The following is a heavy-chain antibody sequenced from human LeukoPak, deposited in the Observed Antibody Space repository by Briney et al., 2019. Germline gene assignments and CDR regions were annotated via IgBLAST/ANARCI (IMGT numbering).Heavy chain of an antibody. CDR1: GCIFTTYW. Sequence: GESLKISCKASGCIFTTYWIGWVRQMPGKGLEWMGIIYPGDSDTKYSPSFQGQVTISADKSTAYLQWSSLKASDAAIYYCARQGGLAVAGTLFWWAFDVWGQGTMVTVSS. D-gene: IGHD6-19*01. CDR3: ARQGGLAVAGTLFWWAFDV. V-gene: IGHV5-51*01. J-gene: IGHJ3*01. CDR2: IYPGDSDT.